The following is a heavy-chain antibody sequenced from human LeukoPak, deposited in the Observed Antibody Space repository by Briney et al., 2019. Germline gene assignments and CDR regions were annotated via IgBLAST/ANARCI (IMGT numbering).Heavy chain of an antibody. Sequence: SETLSLTCAVYGGSFSGYYWSWIRQPPGKGLEWIGEINHSGSTNYNPSLKSRVTISVDTSKNQFSLKLSSVTAADTAVYYCTRGSGGYYDRWGQGTLVTVSS. D-gene: IGHD3-22*01. CDR2: INHSGST. J-gene: IGHJ4*02. CDR1: GGSFSGYY. V-gene: IGHV4-34*01. CDR3: TRGSGGYYDR.